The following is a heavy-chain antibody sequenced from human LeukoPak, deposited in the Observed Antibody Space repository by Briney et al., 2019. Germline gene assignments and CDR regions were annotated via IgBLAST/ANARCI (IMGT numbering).Heavy chain of an antibody. CDR3: ASLYGSGSYHIPGAFDI. Sequence: ASVKVSCKASGYTFTSYAMNWVRQAPGQGLEWMGWINTNTGNPTYAQGFTGRFVFSLDTSVSTAYLQISSLKAEDTAVYYCASLYGSGSYHIPGAFDIWGQGTMVTVSS. D-gene: IGHD3-10*01. CDR1: GYTFTSYA. CDR2: INTNTGNP. V-gene: IGHV7-4-1*02. J-gene: IGHJ3*02.